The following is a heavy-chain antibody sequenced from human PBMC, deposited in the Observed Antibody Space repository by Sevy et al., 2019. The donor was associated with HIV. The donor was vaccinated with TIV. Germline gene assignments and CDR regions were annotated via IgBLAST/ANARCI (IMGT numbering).Heavy chain of an antibody. D-gene: IGHD2-2*01. Sequence: ASVKVSCKASGYTFTGYYMHWVRQAPGQGLEWMGWINPNSGGTNYAQKFQGRVTMTRDTSISTAYMERSRLRSDDTAVYYCARLVVPAAMHNYYYYYGMDVWGQGTTVTVSS. CDR2: INPNSGGT. V-gene: IGHV1-2*02. J-gene: IGHJ6*02. CDR3: ARLVVPAAMHNYYYYYGMDV. CDR1: GYTFTGYY.